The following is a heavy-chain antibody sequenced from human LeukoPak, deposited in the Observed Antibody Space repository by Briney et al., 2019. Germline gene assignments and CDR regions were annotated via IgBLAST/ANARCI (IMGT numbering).Heavy chain of an antibody. D-gene: IGHD4-11*01. J-gene: IGHJ6*03. CDR3: ARSTTVTTIGGPQNYYYYMDV. Sequence: GATVKVSCKASGGTFSSYAISWVRQAPGQGLEWMGGIIPIFGTANYAQKFQGRVTITADESTSTAYMELSSLKSEDTAVYYCARSTTVTTIGGPQNYYYYMDVWGKGTTVTVSS. CDR1: GGTFSSYA. V-gene: IGHV1-69*13. CDR2: IIPIFGTA.